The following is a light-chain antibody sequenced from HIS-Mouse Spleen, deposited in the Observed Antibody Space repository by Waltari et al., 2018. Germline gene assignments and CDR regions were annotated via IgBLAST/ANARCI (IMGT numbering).Light chain of an antibody. CDR3: QVWDSSSDHRV. CDR1: NIGSKS. Sequence: SYVLTQPPSVSVAPGQTARITCGGNNIGSKSVHWYQQKPGQAPVLVVYDDSDRPSGITERFSGSNAGNTATLTISRVEAGDEADYYCQVWDSSSDHRVFGGGTKLTVL. V-gene: IGLV3-21*02. CDR2: DDS. J-gene: IGLJ3*02.